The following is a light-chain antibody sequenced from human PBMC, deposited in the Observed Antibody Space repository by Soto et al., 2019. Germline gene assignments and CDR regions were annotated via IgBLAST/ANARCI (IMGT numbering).Light chain of an antibody. CDR1: QSVSSN. J-gene: IGKJ1*01. Sequence: IVMTQSPATLSVSPGERATLSCMASQSVSSNLAWYQQKPGQAPMLLIYGASTRATGIPARFSGSGSGTEFTLTISSLQSEDFAVYYCQQYNNWPRGTFGQGTKVDIK. CDR3: QQYNNWPRGT. V-gene: IGKV3-15*01. CDR2: GAS.